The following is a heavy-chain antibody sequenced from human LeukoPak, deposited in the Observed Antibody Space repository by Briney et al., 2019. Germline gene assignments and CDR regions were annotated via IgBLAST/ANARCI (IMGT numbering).Heavy chain of an antibody. CDR3: ARVEYSSGWYDYFDY. D-gene: IGHD6-19*01. Sequence: GSSVKVSCKASGGTFSSYAISWVRQAPGQGLEWMGGIIPIFGTANYAQKFQGRVTITADESTSTAYMELSSLRSEDTAVYYCARVEYSSGWYDYFDYWGQGTLVTVSS. V-gene: IGHV1-69*01. J-gene: IGHJ4*02. CDR2: IIPIFGTA. CDR1: GGTFSSYA.